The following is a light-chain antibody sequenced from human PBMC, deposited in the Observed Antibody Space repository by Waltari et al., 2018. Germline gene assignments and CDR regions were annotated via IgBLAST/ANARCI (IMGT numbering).Light chain of an antibody. J-gene: IGLJ1*01. CDR3: SSYAGSNTYV. Sequence: QSALTQPPSASGSPGQSVAISCTGTSSDVGGYNYVSWYQKHPGKASKLMIYEVSKRPSGVPDRFSGSKSGNTASLTVSGLQAEDEADYYCSSYAGSNTYVFGTGTKVTVL. CDR2: EVS. V-gene: IGLV2-8*01. CDR1: SSDVGGYNY.